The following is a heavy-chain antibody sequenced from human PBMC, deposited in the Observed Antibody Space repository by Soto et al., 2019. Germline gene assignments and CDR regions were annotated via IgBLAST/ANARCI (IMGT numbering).Heavy chain of an antibody. D-gene: IGHD2-15*01. V-gene: IGHV3-23*01. CDR3: AKDPGGSGGRCIADYFDY. J-gene: IGHJ4*02. CDR2: ISGSGGST. CDR1: GFTFSSCA. Sequence: VGSLILSNVSSGFTFSSCAMSWVRQAPGKGLEWVSAISGSGGSTYYADSVKGRFTISRDNSKNTLYLQMNSLRAEDTAVYYRAKDPGGSGGRCIADYFDYWAKRNL.